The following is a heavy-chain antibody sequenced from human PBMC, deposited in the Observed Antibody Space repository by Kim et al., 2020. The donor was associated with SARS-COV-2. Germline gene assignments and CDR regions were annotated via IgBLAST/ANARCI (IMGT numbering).Heavy chain of an antibody. J-gene: IGHJ4*02. CDR2: IKQDGSEK. Sequence: GGSLRLSCEASGFTLSSYWMSWVRQAPGKGLEWVANIKQDGSEKNYVDSVKGRFTISRDNAKNSLYLQMNSLRVEDTAIYYCAGSSGWLPAYWGQGTLVT. CDR1: GFTLSSYW. V-gene: IGHV3-7*01. CDR3: AGSSGWLPAY. D-gene: IGHD6-19*01.